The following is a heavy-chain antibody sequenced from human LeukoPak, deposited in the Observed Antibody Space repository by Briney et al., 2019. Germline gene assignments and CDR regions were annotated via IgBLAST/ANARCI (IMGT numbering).Heavy chain of an antibody. V-gene: IGHV4-4*07. CDR2: IYSSGTT. J-gene: IGHJ6*02. CDR1: GGSISNYY. D-gene: IGHD6-19*01. Sequence: SETLSLTCNVSGGSISNYYWTWIRQHAGKGLEWIGRIYSSGTTTYNPSLKSRVAMSVDTSRNQFSLKLSSVTAADTAVYYCARVSPIAVAGSSYYYAMDVWGQGTTVTVSS. CDR3: ARVSPIAVAGSSYYYAMDV.